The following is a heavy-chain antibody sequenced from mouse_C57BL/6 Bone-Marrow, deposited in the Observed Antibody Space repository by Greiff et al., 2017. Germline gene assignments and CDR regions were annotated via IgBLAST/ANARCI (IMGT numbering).Heavy chain of an antibody. V-gene: IGHV1-69*01. CDR1: GYTFTSYW. J-gene: IGHJ4*01. CDR2: IDPSDSYT. CDR3: ARWAMDY. Sequence: VQLQQSGAELVMPGASVKLSCKASGYTFTSYWMHWVKQRPGQGLAWIGEIDPSDSYTNYNQKFKGKSTLTVDKSSSTAYMQLSSLTSEDSAVYYCARWAMDYWGQGTSVTVSS.